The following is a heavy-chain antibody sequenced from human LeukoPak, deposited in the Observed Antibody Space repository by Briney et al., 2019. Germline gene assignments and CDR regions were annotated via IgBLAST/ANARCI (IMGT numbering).Heavy chain of an antibody. J-gene: IGHJ4*02. CDR1: SGSISTYY. CDR2: ISYTGNT. CDR3: ARGDILTGYPCDY. D-gene: IGHD3-9*01. V-gene: IGHV4-59*12. Sequence: SETLSLTCTVSSGSISTYYWSWIRQPPGKGLEWIGYISYTGNTHYSPSLQSRVTISVDTSKNQFSLKLNSVTAADTAVYYCARGDILTGYPCDYWGQGTLVTVSS.